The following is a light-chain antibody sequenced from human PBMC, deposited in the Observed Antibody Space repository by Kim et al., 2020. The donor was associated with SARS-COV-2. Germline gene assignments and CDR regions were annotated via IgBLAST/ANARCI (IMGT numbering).Light chain of an antibody. CDR3: QQTYSSPWT. V-gene: IGKV1-39*01. J-gene: IGKJ1*01. CDR2: STS. Sequence: DIQMTQSPSSLSASIGDRVSISCRSSQTISRSLNWYQQKPGKAPKLLIYSTSILESGVPSRFSGSGSGTDFTLTISGLQPEDFVTYYCQQTYSSPWTFGQGTKVEIK. CDR1: QTISRS.